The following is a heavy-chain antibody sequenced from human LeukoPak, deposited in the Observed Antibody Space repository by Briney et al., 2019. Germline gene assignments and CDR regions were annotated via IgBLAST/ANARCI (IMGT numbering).Heavy chain of an antibody. D-gene: IGHD2-15*01. CDR3: ARDRGYCSGGSCLKFDY. V-gene: IGHV3-48*03. CDR2: ISSSGSTI. J-gene: IGHJ4*02. CDR1: GFTFSSYE. Sequence: PGGSLRLSCAASGFTFSSYEMNWVRQAPGKGLEWVSYISSSGSTIYYADSVKGRFTISRDNAKNSLYLQMNSLRAEDTAVYYCARDRGYCSGGSCLKFDYWGQGTLVTVSS.